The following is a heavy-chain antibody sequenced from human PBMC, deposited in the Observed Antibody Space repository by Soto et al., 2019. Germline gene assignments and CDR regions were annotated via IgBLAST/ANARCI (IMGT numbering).Heavy chain of an antibody. V-gene: IGHV5-51*03. CDR2: IYPDDSHT. Sequence: EVQLVQSGAEVKKPGESLKISCQGSADTFRKHWIAWVRQLPGKGLEWMGVIYPDDSHTKYSPSFQGQVTISADRSASTALLHWSSLKASDTAMYYCTRVLPQAFHGAGSYHAHWGQGTRVTVSS. J-gene: IGHJ4*02. D-gene: IGHD3-10*01. CDR3: TRVLPQAFHGAGSYHAH. CDR1: ADTFRKHW.